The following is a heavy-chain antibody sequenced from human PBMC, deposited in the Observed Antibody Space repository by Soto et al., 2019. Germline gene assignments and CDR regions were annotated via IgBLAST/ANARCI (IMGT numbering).Heavy chain of an antibody. CDR1: GRSITSYY. D-gene: IGHD3-22*01. CDR3: ARTYDSNGYANEFDS. Sequence: QVVLQESGPGLVKPSETLSLTCSVSGRSITSYYWSWVRQPPGKGLEWIGYIYDDGITSQNPSLKSRVTISADTSQNQFSLKLKSVTGADTAVYYCARTYDSNGYANEFDSWGQGILVTVTS. J-gene: IGHJ4*02. V-gene: IGHV4-59*12. CDR2: IYDDGIT.